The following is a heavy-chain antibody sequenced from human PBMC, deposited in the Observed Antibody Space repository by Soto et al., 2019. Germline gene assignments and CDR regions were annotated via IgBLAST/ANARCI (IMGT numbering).Heavy chain of an antibody. D-gene: IGHD3-3*01. CDR3: ARVFGYYYGMDV. Sequence: QVQLQESGPGLVKPSETLSLTCTVSGGSVSSGSYYWSWIRQPPGKGLEWIGYIYYSGSTNYNPSLKSRVTISVDTSKNQFSLKLSSVTAADTAVYYCARVFGYYYGMDVWGQGTTVTVSS. CDR2: IYYSGST. V-gene: IGHV4-61*01. CDR1: GGSVSSGSYY. J-gene: IGHJ6*02.